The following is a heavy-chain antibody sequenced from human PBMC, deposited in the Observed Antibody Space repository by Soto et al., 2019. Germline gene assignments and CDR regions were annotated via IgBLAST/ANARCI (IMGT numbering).Heavy chain of an antibody. CDR2: IYYNGST. V-gene: IGHV4-39*07. D-gene: IGHD4-17*01. Sequence: SETMSLTCTVSGGSISSRGYYWGWIRQPPGKGLEWIGSIYYNGSTYYNPSLKSRVTISVDTSKNQFSLKLSSVTAADTAVYYCARGMTTVTTFDYWGQGTLVTVSS. CDR3: ARGMTTVTTFDY. CDR1: GGSISSRGYY. J-gene: IGHJ4*02.